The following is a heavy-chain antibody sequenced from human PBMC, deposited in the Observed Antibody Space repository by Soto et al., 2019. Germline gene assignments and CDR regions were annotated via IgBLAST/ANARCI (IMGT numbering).Heavy chain of an antibody. V-gene: IGHV4-34*01. CDR2: INHSGSS. CDR3: ARGEITLLGGMDV. J-gene: IGHJ6*02. Sequence: PSETLSLTCTVSGGSFRGYYWGWVRQPPGKGLEWIGEINHSGSSNYHPSLKSRVTISVATSKNQFSLTVNSVTPADTAVYYCARGEITLLGGMDVWGQGTTVPVSS. CDR1: GGSFRGYY. D-gene: IGHD3-10*01.